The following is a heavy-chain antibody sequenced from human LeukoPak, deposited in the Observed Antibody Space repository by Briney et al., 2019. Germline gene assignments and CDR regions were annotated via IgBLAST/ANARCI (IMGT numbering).Heavy chain of an antibody. CDR1: GFTFSSYS. Sequence: GGSLRLSCAASGFTFSSYSMNWVRQAPGKGLEWASAISSSSSYIYYADSAKGRFTISRDNARNSLYLQMNSLRAEDTAMYYCAREGAAAAPYWGQGTLVTVSS. V-gene: IGHV3-21*01. J-gene: IGHJ4*02. D-gene: IGHD6-13*01. CDR2: ISSSSSYI. CDR3: AREGAAAAPY.